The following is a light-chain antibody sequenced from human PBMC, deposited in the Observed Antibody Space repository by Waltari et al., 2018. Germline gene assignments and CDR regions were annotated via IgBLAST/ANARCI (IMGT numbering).Light chain of an antibody. CDR2: RSD. CDR1: ASNLGGTL. J-gene: IGLJ3*02. Sequence: QSVLTQTPSASGTPGQRVPISCSVSASNLGGTLVHWYQQLPGKAPKLLIYRSDLRPSGVPDRFSGSKSGTSASLAISGLQSEDEADYFCASWDDSLNGHWVFGGGTKVTVL. V-gene: IGLV1-44*01. CDR3: ASWDDSLNGHWV.